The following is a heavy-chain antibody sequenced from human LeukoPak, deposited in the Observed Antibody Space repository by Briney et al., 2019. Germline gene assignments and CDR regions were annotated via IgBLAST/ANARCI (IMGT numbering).Heavy chain of an antibody. D-gene: IGHD2-21*01. J-gene: IGHJ6*03. CDR3: ACGVPHSYYYMDV. V-gene: IGHV4-59*03. Sequence: SETLSLTCTVSRGSISPYYWSWIRQSPGKGLEWIGYIYYIGTTNYNPSLQSRVTMSVDTSTNQFTLNLASVTAADTAVYYCACGVPHSYYYMDVWGKGTTVAVSS. CDR1: RGSISPYY. CDR2: IYYIGTT.